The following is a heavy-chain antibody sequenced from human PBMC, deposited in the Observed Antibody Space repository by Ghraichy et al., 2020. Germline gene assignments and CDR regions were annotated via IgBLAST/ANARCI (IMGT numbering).Heavy chain of an antibody. J-gene: IGHJ4*02. CDR1: GGSISSGDYY. Sequence: SETLSLTCTVSGGSISSGDYYWSWIRQPPGKGLEWIGYIYYSGSTYYNPSLKSRVTISVDTSKNQFSLKLSSVTAADTAVYYCARVWSGYDSSGYYPLNFDYWGQGTLVTVSS. CDR2: IYYSGST. D-gene: IGHD3-22*01. V-gene: IGHV4-30-4*01. CDR3: ARVWSGYDSSGYYPLNFDY.